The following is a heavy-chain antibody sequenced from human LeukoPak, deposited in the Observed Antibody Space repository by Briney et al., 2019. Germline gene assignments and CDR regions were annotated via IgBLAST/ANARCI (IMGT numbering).Heavy chain of an antibody. Sequence: GGSLRLSCAASGFSFSFSNMSWVRQAPGKGLEWVSSIPRSGGSTFYADSVEGRFTISRDNSKNTLYLQMNSLRVDDTAVYYCAKAPRFGDHAAEYFYYYMGVWGKGTTVTVSS. V-gene: IGHV3-23*01. CDR1: GFSFSFSN. D-gene: IGHD3-16*01. J-gene: IGHJ6*03. CDR2: IPRSGGST. CDR3: AKAPRFGDHAAEYFYYYMGV.